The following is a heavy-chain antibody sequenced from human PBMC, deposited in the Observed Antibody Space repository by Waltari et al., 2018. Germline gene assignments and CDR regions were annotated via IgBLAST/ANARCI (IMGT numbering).Heavy chain of an antibody. V-gene: IGHV4-38-2*01. CDR2: IYHSGST. J-gene: IGHJ4*02. D-gene: IGHD3-10*01. CDR3: ARQGDYYGSGSYSYPSSFDY. CDR1: SSGYY. Sequence: SSGYYWGWIRQPPGKGLEWIGSIYHSGSTYYNPSLKSRVTISVDTSKNQFSLKLSSVTAADTAVYYCARQGDYYGSGSYSYPSSFDYWGQGTLVTVSS.